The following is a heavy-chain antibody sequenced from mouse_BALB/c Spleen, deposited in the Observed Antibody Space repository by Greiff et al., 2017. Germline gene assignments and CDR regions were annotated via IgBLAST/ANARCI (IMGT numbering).Heavy chain of an antibody. J-gene: IGHJ4*01. V-gene: IGHV14-4*02. Sequence: VQLKESGAELVRSGASVKLSCTASGFNIKDYYMHWVKQRPEQGLEWIGWIDPENGDTEYAPKFQGKATMTADTSSNTAYLQLSSLTSEDTAVYYCNALISFTASMDYWGQGTSVTVSS. CDR2: IDPENGDT. CDR3: NALISFTASMDY. CDR1: GFNIKDYY. D-gene: IGHD1-2*01.